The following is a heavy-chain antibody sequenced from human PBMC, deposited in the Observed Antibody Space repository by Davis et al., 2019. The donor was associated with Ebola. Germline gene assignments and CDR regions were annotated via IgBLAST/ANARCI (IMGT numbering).Heavy chain of an antibody. Sequence: GESLKISCAASGFTFSSYAMHWVRQAPGKGLEWVAVISYDGSNKYYADSVKGRFTISRDNSKNTLYLQMNSLRAEDTAVYYCARDFSTVTTWVYYYYYYGMDVWGQGTTVTVSS. V-gene: IGHV3-30-3*01. CDR3: ARDFSTVTTWVYYYYYYGMDV. D-gene: IGHD4-17*01. CDR1: GFTFSSYA. CDR2: ISYDGSNK. J-gene: IGHJ6*02.